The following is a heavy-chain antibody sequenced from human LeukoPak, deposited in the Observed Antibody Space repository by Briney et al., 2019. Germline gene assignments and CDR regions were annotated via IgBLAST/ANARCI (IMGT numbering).Heavy chain of an antibody. D-gene: IGHD6-6*01. Sequence: SETLSLTCNVSGDSISSGGNYWGWIRQHPGKGLEWVGYIYYSGSTYHNPSLKSRVTISVDTSKNQVSLKLSSVIAADTAVYYCARHRDYSSSVQDHWGQGTLVTVSS. CDR1: GDSISSGGNY. J-gene: IGHJ4*02. CDR2: IYYSGST. CDR3: ARHRDYSSSVQDH. V-gene: IGHV4-31*03.